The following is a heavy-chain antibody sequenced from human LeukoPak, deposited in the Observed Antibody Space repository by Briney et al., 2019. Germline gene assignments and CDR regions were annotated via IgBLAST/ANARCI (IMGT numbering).Heavy chain of an antibody. CDR2: INPNSGGT. D-gene: IGHD3-3*01. CDR3: AKDAHDFWSGYFQDAFDI. V-gene: IGHV1-2*02. Sequence: ASVKVSCKASGYTFTGYYMHWVRQAPGQGLEWMGWINPNSGGTNCAQKFQGRVTMTRDTSISTAYMELSRLRSDDTAVYYCAKDAHDFWSGYFQDAFDIWGQGTMVTVSS. J-gene: IGHJ3*02. CDR1: GYTFTGYY.